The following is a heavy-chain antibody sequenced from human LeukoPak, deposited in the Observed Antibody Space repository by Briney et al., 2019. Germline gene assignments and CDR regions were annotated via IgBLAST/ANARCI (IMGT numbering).Heavy chain of an antibody. D-gene: IGHD3-22*01. Sequence: EASVKVSCKASGYTFTSYYMHWVRQAPGRGLEWMGIINPSGGSTSYAQKFQGRVTMTRDTSTSTVYMELSSLRSEDTAVYYCASWSSDSSGCTYIGYWGQGTLVTVSS. CDR2: INPSGGST. J-gene: IGHJ4*02. V-gene: IGHV1-46*01. CDR1: GYTFTSYY. CDR3: ASWSSDSSGCTYIGY.